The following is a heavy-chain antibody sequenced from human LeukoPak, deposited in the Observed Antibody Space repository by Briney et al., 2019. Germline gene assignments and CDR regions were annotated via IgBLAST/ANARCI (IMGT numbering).Heavy chain of an antibody. CDR2: LYYSGST. J-gene: IGHJ3*02. Sequence: SETLSLTCTVSGGSISSYYWSWIRLPPGKGLEWIGYLYYSGSTNYNPSLKSRVTISVDTSKNQLSLKLRSVTAADTAVYYCATVLDSPDAFDIWGQGTMVTVSS. V-gene: IGHV4-59*01. D-gene: IGHD2-2*03. CDR1: GGSISSYY. CDR3: ATVLDSPDAFDI.